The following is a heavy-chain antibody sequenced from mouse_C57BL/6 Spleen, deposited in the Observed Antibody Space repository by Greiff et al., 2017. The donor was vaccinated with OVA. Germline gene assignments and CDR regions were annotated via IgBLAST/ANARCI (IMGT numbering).Heavy chain of an antibody. CDR3: AFLITTVVATDY. J-gene: IGHJ2*01. CDR2: IHPNSGST. Sequence: QVQLQQPGAELVKPGASVKLSCKASGYTFTSYWMHWVKQRPGQGLEWIGMIHPNSGSTNYNKKFKSKATLTVDKSSSTAYMQLSSLTSEDSAVYYCAFLITTVVATDYWGQGTTLTVSS. CDR1: GYTFTSYW. V-gene: IGHV1-64*01. D-gene: IGHD1-1*01.